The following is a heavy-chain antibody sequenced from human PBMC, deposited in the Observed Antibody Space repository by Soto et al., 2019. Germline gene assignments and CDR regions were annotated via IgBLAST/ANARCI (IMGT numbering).Heavy chain of an antibody. CDR2: ISAYNGNT. V-gene: IGHV1-18*01. Sequence: QVQLVQSGAEVKQPGASVKVSCKASGYTFASYAISWMRQAPGQGLEWMGWISAYNGNTNYAQKLQGRVTMTTDTSTSTASMELRSLRSDDTAVYYCARDPPPPEYWGQGTLVTVSS. CDR1: GYTFASYA. CDR3: ARDPPPPEY. D-gene: IGHD2-2*01. J-gene: IGHJ4*02.